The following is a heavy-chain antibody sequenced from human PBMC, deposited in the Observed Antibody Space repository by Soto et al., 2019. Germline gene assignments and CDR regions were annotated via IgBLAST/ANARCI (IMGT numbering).Heavy chain of an antibody. D-gene: IGHD6-13*01. CDR1: GFTFSSYE. Sequence: EVQLVESGGGLVQPGGSLRLSCAASGFTFSSYEMNWVRQAPGKGLEWVSYISSSGSTIYYADSVKGRFTISRDNAKNSLYLQMNSLRAEDTAVYYCASSAYISSCYDYYYYGMDVWGQGTTVTVSS. V-gene: IGHV3-48*03. J-gene: IGHJ6*02. CDR3: ASSAYISSCYDYYYYGMDV. CDR2: ISSSGSTI.